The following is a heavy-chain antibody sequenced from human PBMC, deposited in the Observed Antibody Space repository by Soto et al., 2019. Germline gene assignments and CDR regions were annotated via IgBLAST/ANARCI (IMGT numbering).Heavy chain of an antibody. CDR1: GFTFSDHY. D-gene: IGHD2-2*01. V-gene: IGHV3-72*01. CDR2: TRNKANSYTT. CDR3: ARDFSPIYCSSTSCYEDYYYYGMDV. J-gene: IGHJ6*02. Sequence: GGSLRLSCAASGFTFSDHYMDWVRQAPGKGLEWVGRTRNKANSYTTEYAASVKGRFTISRDDSKNSLYLQMNSLKTEDTAVYYCARDFSPIYCSSTSCYEDYYYYGMDVWGQGTTVTVSS.